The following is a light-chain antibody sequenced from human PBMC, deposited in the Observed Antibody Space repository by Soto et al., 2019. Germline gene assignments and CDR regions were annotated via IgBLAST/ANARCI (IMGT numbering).Light chain of an antibody. CDR3: QQLNSYPIT. J-gene: IGKJ5*01. Sequence: DVQVTQSPSSLSSSVVYRVTITCRASQDISSFLAWYQQKPGKAPNLLIYAASSLRSGVPSRFSGSGSGTDFTLTISSLQPEDFATYFCQQLNSYPITLGQGTRLEI. V-gene: IGKV1-9*01. CDR1: QDISSF. CDR2: AAS.